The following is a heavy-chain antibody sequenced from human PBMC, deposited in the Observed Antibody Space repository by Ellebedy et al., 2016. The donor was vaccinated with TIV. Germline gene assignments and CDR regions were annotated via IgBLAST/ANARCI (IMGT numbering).Heavy chain of an antibody. J-gene: IGHJ6*02. D-gene: IGHD6-19*01. CDR1: GFTFTSYW. Sequence: GESLKISXRTSGFTFTSYWMTWVRQAPGKGLEWVANIKQDGSETYYVDSVKGRITISRDNARNSLYLQMNGLRADDTAVYYCARSQWPKGGHGMDVWGQGTTVTVSS. V-gene: IGHV3-7*01. CDR3: ARSQWPKGGHGMDV. CDR2: IKQDGSET.